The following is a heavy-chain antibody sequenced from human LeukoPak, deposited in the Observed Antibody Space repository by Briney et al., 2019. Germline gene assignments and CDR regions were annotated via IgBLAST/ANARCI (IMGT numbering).Heavy chain of an antibody. CDR3: ARSGRLYGAAAGPEDYYYYYGMDV. CDR2: IYPGDSDT. Sequence: GESLKISCQGSGYSFTSYWIGWLRQMPGKGLEWMGIIYPGDSDTRYSPSFQGQVTISADKSISTAYLQWSSLKASDTAMYYCARSGRLYGAAAGPEDYYYYYGMDVWGQGTTVTVSS. CDR1: GYSFTSYW. D-gene: IGHD6-13*01. V-gene: IGHV5-51*01. J-gene: IGHJ6*02.